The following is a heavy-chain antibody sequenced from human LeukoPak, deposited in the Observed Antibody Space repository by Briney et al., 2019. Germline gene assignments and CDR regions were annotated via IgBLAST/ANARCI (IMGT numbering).Heavy chain of an antibody. D-gene: IGHD3-16*01. CDR2: INHSGST. Sequence: SETLSLTCAVYGGSFSGYYWSWIRQPPGKGLEWIGEINHSGSTNYNPSLKSRVTISVDTSKNQFSLKLSSVTAADTAVYYCARRFWGASYYYYYYMDVWGKGTTVTTSS. CDR1: GGSFSGYY. V-gene: IGHV4-34*01. J-gene: IGHJ6*03. CDR3: ARRFWGASYYYYYYMDV.